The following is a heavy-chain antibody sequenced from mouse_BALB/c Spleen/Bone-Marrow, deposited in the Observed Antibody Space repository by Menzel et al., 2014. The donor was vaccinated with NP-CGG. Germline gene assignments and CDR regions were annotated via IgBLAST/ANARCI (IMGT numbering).Heavy chain of an antibody. Sequence: QVQLQQSGAELVKPGASVKLSCKASGYTFTSYYMYWVKQRPGQGLAWIGEINPNNGGTDFNEKFKNKATLTVDESSSTASMQLSSLTSEDSAVYYCTRGFYRYGRGYFDVWGAGTTVTVSS. J-gene: IGHJ1*01. CDR3: TRGFYRYGRGYFDV. D-gene: IGHD2-12*01. CDR2: INPNNGGT. V-gene: IGHV1S81*02. CDR1: GYTFTSYY.